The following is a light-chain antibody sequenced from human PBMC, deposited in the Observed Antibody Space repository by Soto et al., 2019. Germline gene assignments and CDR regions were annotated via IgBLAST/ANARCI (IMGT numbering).Light chain of an antibody. CDR3: QQNGSTPLT. CDR2: VTS. V-gene: IGKV1-39*01. CDR1: QSTSTY. J-gene: IGKJ4*01. Sequence: DIEFSHAASSLSVSVERGVSHTCRASQSTSTYLAWYQQKPGKAPKLLIYVTSTRQSGVPYRFSGSGSGTEFTLTISRLQPEDFATYSCQQNGSTPLTFGGGTKVDIK.